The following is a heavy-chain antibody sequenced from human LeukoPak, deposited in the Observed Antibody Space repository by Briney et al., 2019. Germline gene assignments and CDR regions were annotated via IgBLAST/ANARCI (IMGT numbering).Heavy chain of an antibody. D-gene: IGHD6-13*01. Sequence: LRLSFAASGFTVSSNYMSWIRQPPGKGLEWIGYIYYSGSTNYNPSLKSRVTISVDTSKNQFSLKLSSVTAADTAVYYCARGGSSSWPGFDYWGQGTLVTVSS. V-gene: IGHV4-59*02. CDR1: GFTVSSNY. CDR2: IYYSGST. CDR3: ARGGSSSWPGFDY. J-gene: IGHJ4*02.